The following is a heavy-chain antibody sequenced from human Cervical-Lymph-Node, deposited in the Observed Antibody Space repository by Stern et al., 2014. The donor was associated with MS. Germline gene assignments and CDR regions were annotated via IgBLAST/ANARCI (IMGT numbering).Heavy chain of an antibody. J-gene: IGHJ4*02. CDR2: IIPNNGDT. CDR3: AKDGYNY. Sequence: QVQLVESGAEVKKPGASVKVSCKASGYTFTGYYIHWVRQAPGQGLEWMGLIIPNNGDTNYAQNFQGRVTMTRDTSISTAYMELSRLRSDDTAVYYCAKDGYNYWGQGTLVTVSS. D-gene: IGHD5-24*01. CDR1: GYTFTGYY. V-gene: IGHV1-2*02.